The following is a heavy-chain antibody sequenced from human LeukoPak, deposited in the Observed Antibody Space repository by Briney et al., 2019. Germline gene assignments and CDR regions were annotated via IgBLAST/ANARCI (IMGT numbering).Heavy chain of an antibody. CDR1: GFTFDDYG. CDR2: ISGDGGST. D-gene: IGHD2-15*01. Sequence: GGSLRLSCAASGFTFDDYGMHWVRQTPGKGLEWVSLISGDGGSTYYADSVKGRFTISRDNSKNSLYLQMNSLTTEDTALYYCAKVLGYCSGGYCYSSDYWGQGTLVTVSS. V-gene: IGHV3-43*02. CDR3: AKVLGYCSGGYCYSSDY. J-gene: IGHJ4*02.